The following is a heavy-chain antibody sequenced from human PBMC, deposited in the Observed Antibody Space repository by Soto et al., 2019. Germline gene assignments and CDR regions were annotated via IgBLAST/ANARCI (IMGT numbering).Heavy chain of an antibody. Sequence: GGSLRLSXAASGFTFSSYSMNWVRQAPGKGLEWVSSISSSSSYIYYADSVKGRFTISRDNAKNSLYLQMNSLRAEDTAVYYCARDREVVVTASHFDYWGQGTLVTVSS. V-gene: IGHV3-21*01. CDR3: ARDREVVVTASHFDY. J-gene: IGHJ4*02. CDR1: GFTFSSYS. D-gene: IGHD2-21*02. CDR2: ISSSSSYI.